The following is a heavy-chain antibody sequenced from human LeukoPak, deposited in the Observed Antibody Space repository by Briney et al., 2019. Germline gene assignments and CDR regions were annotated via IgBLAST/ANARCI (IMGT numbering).Heavy chain of an antibody. CDR1: GFTFSSHW. CDR3: ARGYCSGTSCFGAFDI. D-gene: IGHD2-2*01. V-gene: IGHV3-7*01. Sequence: GGSLRLSCAASGFTFSSHWMSWVRQAPGKGLEWVANIGQDGTEKNYVDFVKGRFTISRDNAKNSLYLQMSSLRAEDTAVYHCARGYCSGTSCFGAFDIWGQGTMVPVSS. CDR2: IGQDGTEK. J-gene: IGHJ3*02.